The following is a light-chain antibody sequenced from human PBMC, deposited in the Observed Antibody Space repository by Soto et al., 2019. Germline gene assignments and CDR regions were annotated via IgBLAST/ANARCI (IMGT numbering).Light chain of an antibody. V-gene: IGKV3-11*01. CDR2: DAS. CDR3: QQRSNWPTIT. Sequence: EIVLTQSPATLSLSPGERATLSCSASQSVGSYLAWYQQKPGQAPRLLIYDASNRATGIPARFSGSGSGTDFTLTISSLEPEDFAVYYCQQRSNWPTITFGQGTRLEIK. CDR1: QSVGSY. J-gene: IGKJ5*01.